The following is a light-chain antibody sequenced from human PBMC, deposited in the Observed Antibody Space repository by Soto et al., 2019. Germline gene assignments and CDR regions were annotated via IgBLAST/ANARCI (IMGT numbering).Light chain of an antibody. CDR2: EVS. J-gene: IGLJ3*02. CDR3: ISYAGSNNLV. V-gene: IGLV2-8*01. CDR1: SSDVGGYNY. Sequence: QSALTQPPSASGSPGQSVTISCTGTSSDVGGYNYVSWYQQHPGKAPKLMIYEVSKRPSGVPDRFSGSKSGNTASLTVSGLQAEEEADYYCISYAGSNNLVFGGGTKLTVL.